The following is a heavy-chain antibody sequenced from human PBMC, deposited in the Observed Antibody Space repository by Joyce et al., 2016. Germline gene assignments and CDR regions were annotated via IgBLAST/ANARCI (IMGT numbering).Heavy chain of an antibody. J-gene: IGHJ4*02. CDR2: LSSSSSYI. D-gene: IGHD2-8*01. Sequence: EVQLVESGGGLVKPGGSLRLSCAASGFTFSSYSMSWVRQAQGKGLEWVSSLSSSSSYIKYTDSVKGRFTISRVNAKNSLYLQMNSLRVEDTAVYYCARSSYTNGIFDYWGQGTLVTVSS. V-gene: IGHV3-21*01. CDR3: ARSSYTNGIFDY. CDR1: GFTFSSYS.